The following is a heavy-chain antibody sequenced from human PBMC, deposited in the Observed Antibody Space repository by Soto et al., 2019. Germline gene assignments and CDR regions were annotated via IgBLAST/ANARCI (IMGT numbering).Heavy chain of an antibody. CDR2: ISYDGNNK. Sequence: QVQLVESGGGVVHPGRSLRLSCAAYGFTFSSYAMYWVRQAPGRGLEWVAVISYDGNNKYYADSVKGRFTISRDNSKNTLYLQMNSLRAEDTAVYYCARAGCDGGSCYTLVGLRYGMDVWGQGTTVTVSS. CDR3: ARAGCDGGSCYTLVGLRYGMDV. CDR1: GFTFSSYA. V-gene: IGHV3-30-3*01. J-gene: IGHJ6*02. D-gene: IGHD2-15*01.